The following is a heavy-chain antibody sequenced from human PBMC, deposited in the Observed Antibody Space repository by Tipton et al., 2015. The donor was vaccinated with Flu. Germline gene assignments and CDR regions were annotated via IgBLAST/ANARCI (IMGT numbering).Heavy chain of an antibody. D-gene: IGHD3-16*01. Sequence: QSGPEVKKPGASVKVSCKASGYTFTGYHMHWVRQAPGQGLEWMGILNPSGGSTTYAQVFQGRVTMTRDTSTKTVYMELSSLRSEDTAIYYCARDLALDSWGQGTLVIVSS. CDR2: LNPSGGST. CDR1: GYTFTGYH. CDR3: ARDLALDS. V-gene: IGHV1-46*01. J-gene: IGHJ4*02.